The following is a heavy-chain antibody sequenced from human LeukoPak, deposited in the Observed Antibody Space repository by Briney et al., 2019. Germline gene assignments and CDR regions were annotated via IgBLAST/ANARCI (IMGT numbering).Heavy chain of an antibody. J-gene: IGHJ6*03. V-gene: IGHV3-23*01. CDR3: AKDSSSYDWGYMDV. CDR1: GFTFSTYA. D-gene: IGHD3-22*01. Sequence: GGSLRLSCAASGFTFSTYAMIGVGQAPGKGLEWVSLIGGSDGRTRYADSVKGRFTISRDNSKNTLYLEMNSLRAEDTAVYYCAKDSSSYDWGYMDVWGKGTTVTISS. CDR2: IGGSDGRT.